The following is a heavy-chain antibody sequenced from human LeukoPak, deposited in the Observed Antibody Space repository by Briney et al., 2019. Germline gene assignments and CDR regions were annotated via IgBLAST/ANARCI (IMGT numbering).Heavy chain of an antibody. CDR1: GGSISSGGYY. Sequence: PSETLSLTCTVSGGSISSGGYYWSWIRQPPGKGLEWIGEINHSGSTNYNPSLKSRVTISVDTSKNQFSLKLSSVTAADTAVYYCARGHKFYCSSTSCPLDYWGQGTLVTVSS. V-gene: IGHV4-39*07. D-gene: IGHD2-2*01. CDR2: INHSGST. J-gene: IGHJ4*02. CDR3: ARGHKFYCSSTSCPLDY.